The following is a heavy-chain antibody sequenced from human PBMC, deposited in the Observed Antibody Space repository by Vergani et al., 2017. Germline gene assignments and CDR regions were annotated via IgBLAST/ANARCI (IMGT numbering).Heavy chain of an antibody. Sequence: EVQLLESGGGLVQPGGSLRLSCAASGFTFSSYAMSWVRQAPGKGLEWVSAISGSSSSYTNYADSVKGRFTISRDNAKNSLYLQMNSLRAEDAAVYYCARGAERFGELGGGMDVWGQGTTVTVSS. CDR1: GFTFSSYA. CDR3: ARGAERFGELGGGMDV. D-gene: IGHD3-10*01. V-gene: IGHV3-23*01. CDR2: ISGSSSSYT. J-gene: IGHJ6*02.